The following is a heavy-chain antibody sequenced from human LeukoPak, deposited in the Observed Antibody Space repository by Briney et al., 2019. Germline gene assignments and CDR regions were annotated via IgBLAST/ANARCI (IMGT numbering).Heavy chain of an antibody. V-gene: IGHV1-3*01. CDR3: ARQFHSGYDN. D-gene: IGHD5-12*01. CDR2: INVGNGNT. CDR1: GYTFTDYA. J-gene: IGHJ4*02. Sequence: ASVKVSCKASGYTFTDYAMHWVRQAPGRRLEWMGWINVGNGNTKYSQKFQGRVTITRDTSASAAYMELSSLRSEDTAVYYCARQFHSGYDNWGQGTLVTVSS.